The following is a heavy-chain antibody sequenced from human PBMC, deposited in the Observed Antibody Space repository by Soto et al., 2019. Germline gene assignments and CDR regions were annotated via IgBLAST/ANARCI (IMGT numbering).Heavy chain of an antibody. CDR3: ARGRHSAFDY. CDR2: TYFASRWFS. Sequence: PSQTLSLTCGISGDSVSSSGVAWNWIRQSPSRGLEWLGRTYFASRWFSQYAESVRSRITIDPDTSKNQLSLHVNSVTPEDTGVYYCARGRHSAFDYWGRGTLVTVSS. D-gene: IGHD2-15*01. CDR1: GDSVSSSGVA. J-gene: IGHJ4*01. V-gene: IGHV6-1*01.